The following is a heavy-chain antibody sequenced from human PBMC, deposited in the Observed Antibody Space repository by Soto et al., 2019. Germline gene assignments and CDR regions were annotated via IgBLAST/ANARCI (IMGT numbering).Heavy chain of an antibody. D-gene: IGHD6-19*01. V-gene: IGHV4-59*12. J-gene: IGHJ3*02. CDR2: IYYSGST. Sequence: PSETLSLTCTVSDGSISSYYWSWIRQPPGKELQYIGYIYYSGSTNYNPSLKSRVTISDDTSTNQFSLTLTSVTAADTAVYYCARESEQWLVGSPFDIWGQGTMVTVSS. CDR1: DGSISSYY. CDR3: ARESEQWLVGSPFDI.